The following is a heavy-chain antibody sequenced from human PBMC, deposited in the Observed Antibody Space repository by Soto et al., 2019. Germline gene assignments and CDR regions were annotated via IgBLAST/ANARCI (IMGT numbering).Heavy chain of an antibody. Sequence: EVQLVESGGGLVQPGGSLRLSCAASGFTFSSYSMNWVRQAPGKGLEWVSYISSSSSTIYYADSVKGRFTISRYNAKNSLYLQGSSLRDAETAVYYCARARMGGPNPWGQGTLVTVSS. CDR1: GFTFSSYS. CDR3: ARARMGGPNP. CDR2: ISSSSSTI. D-gene: IGHD3-16*01. V-gene: IGHV3-48*02. J-gene: IGHJ5*02.